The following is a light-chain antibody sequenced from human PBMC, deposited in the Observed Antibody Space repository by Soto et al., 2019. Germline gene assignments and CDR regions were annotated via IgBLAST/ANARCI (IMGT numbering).Light chain of an antibody. CDR2: GNS. Sequence: QSVLTQPPSVSGAPGQRVTISCTGSSSNIGAGYDVHWYQQLPGTAPKLLIYGNSNRPSGVPDRFSGSKSGTSASLAITGLQAEDEADYYCQSYDSSLSSVFGGGTQRPSS. CDR3: QSYDSSLSSV. CDR1: SSNIGAGYD. J-gene: IGLJ7*01. V-gene: IGLV1-40*01.